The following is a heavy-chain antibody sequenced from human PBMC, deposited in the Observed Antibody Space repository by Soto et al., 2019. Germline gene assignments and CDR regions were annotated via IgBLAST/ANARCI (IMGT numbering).Heavy chain of an antibody. D-gene: IGHD3-16*01. CDR3: ARARKRWGPYGMDL. CDR2: ISSSSSTI. CDR1: GFTFSSYS. J-gene: IGHJ6*02. V-gene: IGHV3-48*02. Sequence: EVQLVESGGGLVQPGGSLRLSCAASGFTFSSYSMNWVRQAPGKGLEWVSYISSSSSTIYYADSVKGRFTISRDNAKNSLYLQMNSLRDEDTAVYYCARARKRWGPYGMDLWGQGTTVTVSS.